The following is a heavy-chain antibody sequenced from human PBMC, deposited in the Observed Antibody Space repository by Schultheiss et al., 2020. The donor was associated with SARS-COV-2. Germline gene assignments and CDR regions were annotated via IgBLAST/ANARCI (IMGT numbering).Heavy chain of an antibody. D-gene: IGHD3-10*01. CDR3: TTDLATMVRGVITPDY. V-gene: IGHV3-15*01. Sequence: GGSLRLSCAASGFTFSSYSMNWVRQAPGKGLEWVGRIKSKTDGGTTDYAAPVKGRFTISRDDSKNTLYLQMNSLKTEDTAVYYCTTDLATMVRGVITPDYWGQGTLVTVSS. J-gene: IGHJ4*02. CDR1: GFTFSSYS. CDR2: IKSKTDGGTT.